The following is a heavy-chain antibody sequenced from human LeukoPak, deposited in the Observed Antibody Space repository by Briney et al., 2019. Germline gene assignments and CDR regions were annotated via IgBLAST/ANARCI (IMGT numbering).Heavy chain of an antibody. J-gene: IGHJ4*02. CDR3: AKDQFGGYGSIDY. V-gene: IGHV3-23*01. Sequence: PGGSLRLSCVASGFTFSSYAMTWVRQAPGKGLEWVSAIISNGGRTYYADSVKGRFTISRDNSKNTLWLQMNSLRAEDTAIYYCAKDQFGGYGSIDYWGQGTLVTVSS. CDR2: IISNGGRT. D-gene: IGHD5-12*01. CDR1: GFTFSSYA.